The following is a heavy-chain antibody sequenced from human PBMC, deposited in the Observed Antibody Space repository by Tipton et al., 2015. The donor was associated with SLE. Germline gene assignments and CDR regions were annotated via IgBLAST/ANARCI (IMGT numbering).Heavy chain of an antibody. CDR3: ATSMAGRPDYFDY. CDR1: GDSISSTNYY. J-gene: IGHJ4*02. Sequence: TLSLTCTVSGDSISSTNYYWGWIRQPPGKGLEWIANIYYSGSTYYSASLKSRVTISVDTSKNQFSLKMTSVTAADTAVYYCATSMAGRPDYFDYWGRGTLVTVSS. V-gene: IGHV4-39*07. D-gene: IGHD6-6*01. CDR2: IYYSGST.